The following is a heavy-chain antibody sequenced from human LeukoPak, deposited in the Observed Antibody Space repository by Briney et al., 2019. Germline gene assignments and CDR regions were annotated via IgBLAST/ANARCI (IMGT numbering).Heavy chain of an antibody. CDR1: VFTFSSYW. J-gene: IGHJ6*02. Sequence: GGSLRLSCAASVFTFSSYWMNWARQAPGKGLEWVARINHNGNVNNYVDSVKGRYTISRDNAKNSLYLQMSNLRAEATAVYFCARGGGLDVWGQGAKVTVSS. CDR3: ARGGGLDV. CDR2: INHNGNVN. D-gene: IGHD3-16*01. V-gene: IGHV3-7*03.